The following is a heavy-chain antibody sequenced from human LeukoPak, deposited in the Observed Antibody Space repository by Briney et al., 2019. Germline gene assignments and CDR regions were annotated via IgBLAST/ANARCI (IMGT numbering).Heavy chain of an antibody. D-gene: IGHD6-13*01. V-gene: IGHV3-74*01. CDR2: IESDGCST. Sequence: WGSLRLSCAASGFTFSSYSMNWVRQAPGKGLVWVSRIESDGCSTSYADSVKGRFTISRDNAANTLYLQMNSLRAEDTAVYYCARGSWSAAGTSIDYWGQGTLVTVSS. J-gene: IGHJ4*02. CDR3: ARGSWSAAGTSIDY. CDR1: GFTFSSYS.